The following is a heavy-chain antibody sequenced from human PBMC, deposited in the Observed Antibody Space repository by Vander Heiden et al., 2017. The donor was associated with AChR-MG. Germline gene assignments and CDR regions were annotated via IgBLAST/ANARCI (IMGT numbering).Heavy chain of an antibody. J-gene: IGHJ6*02. D-gene: IGHD5-18*01. V-gene: IGHV4-59*01. CDR2: IYYSGST. CDR1: GGSISSYY. CDR3: ARDRGIQLDYYYYYGMDV. Sequence: QVQLQESGPGLVNPSETLSLPCPVSGGSISSYYWSWIRQPPGKGLEWIGYIYYSGSTNYNPSLKSRVTISVDTSKNQFSLKLSSVTAADTAVYYCARDRGIQLDYYYYYGMDVWGQGTTVTVSS.